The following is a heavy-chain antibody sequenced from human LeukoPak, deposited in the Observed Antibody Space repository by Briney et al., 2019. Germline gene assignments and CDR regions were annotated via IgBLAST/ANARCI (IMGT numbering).Heavy chain of an antibody. J-gene: IGHJ4*02. Sequence: SETLSLTCTVSGYSISSGNYWDWIRQPPGKGLEWIGSIYHSGSTYYNPSLKSRVTISVDTSKNQFSLKVSTVTAVDTAVYYCARSSTSSWSYDYWGQGTLVTVSS. CDR2: IYHSGST. D-gene: IGHD6-13*01. V-gene: IGHV4-38-2*02. CDR3: ARSSTSSWSYDY. CDR1: GYSISSGNY.